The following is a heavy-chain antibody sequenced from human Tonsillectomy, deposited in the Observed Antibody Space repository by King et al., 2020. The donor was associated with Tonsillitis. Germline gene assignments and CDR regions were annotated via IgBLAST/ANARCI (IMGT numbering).Heavy chain of an antibody. CDR2: IWYDGSNK. Sequence: VQLVESGGGVVQPGRSLRLSCAASGFTFSSYGMHWVRQAPGKGLEWVAVIWYDGSNKYYADSVKGRFTISRDNSKNTLYLQMNSLRAEDTAVYYCARVPPKTSGSYNPYDGMDVWGQGTTVTVSS. CDR1: GFTFSSYG. D-gene: IGHD1-26*01. CDR3: ARVPPKTSGSYNPYDGMDV. V-gene: IGHV3-33*01. J-gene: IGHJ6*02.